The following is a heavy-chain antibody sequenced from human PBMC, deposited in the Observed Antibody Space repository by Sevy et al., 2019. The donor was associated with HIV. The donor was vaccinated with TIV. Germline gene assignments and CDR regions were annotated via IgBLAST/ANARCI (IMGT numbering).Heavy chain of an antibody. CDR1: GFTFSSYA. CDR2: ISYDGSNK. D-gene: IGHD6-13*01. V-gene: IGHV3-30-3*01. CDR3: ARDQYIAAAGSQPFDY. Sequence: GGSLRLSCAASGFTFSSYAMHWVRQAPGKGLEWVAVISYDGSNKYYADSVKGRFTISRDNSKNTLYLQMSSLRAEDTAVYYCARDQYIAAAGSQPFDYWGQGTLVTVSS. J-gene: IGHJ4*02.